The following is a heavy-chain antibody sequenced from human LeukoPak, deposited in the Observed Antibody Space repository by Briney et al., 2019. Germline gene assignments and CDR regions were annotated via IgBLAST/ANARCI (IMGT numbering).Heavy chain of an antibody. V-gene: IGHV3-30*18. CDR2: ISYDGSNK. Sequence: GGSLRLSCAASGFTFSNAWMSWVRQAPGKGLEWVAVISYDGSNKYYADSVKGRFTISRDNSKNTLYLQMNSLRAEDTAVYYCAKDLGGVIDYWGQGTLVTVSS. CDR3: AKDLGGVIDY. J-gene: IGHJ4*02. D-gene: IGHD3-16*01. CDR1: GFTFSNAW.